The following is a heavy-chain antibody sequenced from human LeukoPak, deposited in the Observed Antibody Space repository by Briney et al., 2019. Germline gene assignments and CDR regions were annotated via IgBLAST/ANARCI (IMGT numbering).Heavy chain of an antibody. V-gene: IGHV3-30*03. CDR1: GFTFSSYG. D-gene: IGHD4-23*01. CDR2: ISYDGSNK. Sequence: PGGSLRLSCAASGFTFSSYGMHWVRQAPGKGLEWVAVISYDGSNKYYADSVKGRFTISRDNSKNTLYLQMNSLRAEDTAVYYCAREGPTVVIDYWGQGTLVTVSS. J-gene: IGHJ4*02. CDR3: AREGPTVVIDY.